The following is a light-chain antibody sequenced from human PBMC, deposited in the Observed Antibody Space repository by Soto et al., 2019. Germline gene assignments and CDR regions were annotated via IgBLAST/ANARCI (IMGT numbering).Light chain of an antibody. CDR3: QQYSNWPYT. Sequence: EIVMTQSPATLSLSPGERVTLSCRVSQSVSSKLAWYQQKPGQAPRLLIYGASIRATDIPARFSGSGSGTAFTLTISRLQSEDFAIFYCQQYSNWPYTFGQGTKLEIK. CDR2: GAS. J-gene: IGKJ2*01. V-gene: IGKV3-15*01. CDR1: QSVSSK.